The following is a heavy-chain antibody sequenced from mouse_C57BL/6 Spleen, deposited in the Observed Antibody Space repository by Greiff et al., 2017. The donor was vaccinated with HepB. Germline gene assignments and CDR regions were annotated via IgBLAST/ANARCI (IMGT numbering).Heavy chain of an antibody. CDR1: GYTFTSYW. Sequence: QVQLQQPGAELVKPGASVKLSCKASGYTFTSYWMHWVKQRPGQGLEWIGMIHPNSGSTNYNEKFKSKATLTVDKSSSTAYMQLSSLTSEDSAVYYCARSPFTTVVAGGYWGQGTTLTVSS. D-gene: IGHD1-1*01. J-gene: IGHJ2*01. CDR3: ARSPFTTVVAGGY. CDR2: IHPNSGST. V-gene: IGHV1-64*01.